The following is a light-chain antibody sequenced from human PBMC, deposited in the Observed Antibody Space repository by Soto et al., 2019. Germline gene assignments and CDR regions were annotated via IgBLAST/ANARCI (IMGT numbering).Light chain of an antibody. Sequence: EIVLTQSPATLSLSLGERATLSCRASQSVSRHLAWYQQRPGQAPRLLIYDASNRATGIPARFSGSGSGTDFTLTISSLEPEDFAVYYCQQRSNWPPSITFGQGTRLEIK. CDR1: QSVSRH. V-gene: IGKV3-11*01. CDR2: DAS. CDR3: QQRSNWPPSIT. J-gene: IGKJ5*01.